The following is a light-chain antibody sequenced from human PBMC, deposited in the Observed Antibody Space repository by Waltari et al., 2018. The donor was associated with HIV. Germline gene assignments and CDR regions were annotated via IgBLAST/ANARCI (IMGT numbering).Light chain of an antibody. CDR3: QQSYSSPAVT. V-gene: IGKV1-39*01. CDR1: QSISKY. J-gene: IGKJ4*01. CDR2: AAS. Sequence: DIQMTQSPSSLSVSVGDRVTITCRASQSISKYLNLYQQRPGKAPRLLIFAASTLQGGVPSRFSGSGSGTDCNFTITSLQREDLATYYCQQSYSSPAVTFGGGTKVEIK.